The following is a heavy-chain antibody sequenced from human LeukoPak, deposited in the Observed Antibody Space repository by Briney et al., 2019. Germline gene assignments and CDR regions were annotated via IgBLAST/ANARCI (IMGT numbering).Heavy chain of an antibody. V-gene: IGHV3-9*01. D-gene: IGHD6-19*01. J-gene: IGHJ6*02. Sequence: GRSLRLSCAAFGFTFGDYAMHWVRQAPGKGLEWVSGISWNSGNIGYADSVKGRFTISRDSANNSLYLQMNSLRAEDTALYYCAKDYRGWYFSYGMDVWGQGTTVTVSS. CDR3: AKDYRGWYFSYGMDV. CDR2: ISWNSGNI. CDR1: GFTFGDYA.